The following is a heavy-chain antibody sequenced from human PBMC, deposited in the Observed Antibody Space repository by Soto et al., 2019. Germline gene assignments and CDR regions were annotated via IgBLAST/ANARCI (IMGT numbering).Heavy chain of an antibody. D-gene: IGHD2-15*01. CDR3: ARGISLIVEVHRDAPDKYYFDS. J-gene: IGHJ4*02. CDR2: INHSGSS. Sequence: SETLSLTCAVYGGSFSGYYWSWIRQSPGKGLEWIGEINHSGSSISNPSLKSRVTISVDTSKNQFSLKLRSVTAADTAAYYCARGISLIVEVHRDAPDKYYFDSWSQGTLVTVSS. CDR1: GGSFSGYY. V-gene: IGHV4-34*01.